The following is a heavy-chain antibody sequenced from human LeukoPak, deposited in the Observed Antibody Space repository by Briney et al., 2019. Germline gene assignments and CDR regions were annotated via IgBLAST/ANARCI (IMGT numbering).Heavy chain of an antibody. CDR3: ASTQTTVVTPGSYGGY. V-gene: IGHV4-39*01. D-gene: IGHD4-23*01. CDR1: GGSISSNSYY. J-gene: IGHJ4*02. CDR2: IYYSGST. Sequence: SETLSLTCTVSGGSISSNSYYWGWIRQPPGKGLEWIGTIYYSGSTYYNPSLKSRVTISVDTSKNQFSLKLSSVTAADTAVYYCASTQTTVVTPGSYGGYWGQGTLVTVSS.